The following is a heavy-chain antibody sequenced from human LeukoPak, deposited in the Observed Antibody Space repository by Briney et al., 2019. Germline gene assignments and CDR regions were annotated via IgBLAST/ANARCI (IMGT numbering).Heavy chain of an antibody. CDR2: ISGSGGST. D-gene: IGHD3-16*01. J-gene: IGHJ4*02. CDR3: AKGGDYFDY. V-gene: IGHV3-23*01. CDR1: XGSFSGYY. Sequence: ETLSLTCAVYXGSFSGYYWSWVRQAPXXXXXWVSAISGSGGSTYYADSVKGRFTISRDNSKNTLYLQMNSLRAEDTAVYYCAKGGDYFDYWGQGTLVTVSS.